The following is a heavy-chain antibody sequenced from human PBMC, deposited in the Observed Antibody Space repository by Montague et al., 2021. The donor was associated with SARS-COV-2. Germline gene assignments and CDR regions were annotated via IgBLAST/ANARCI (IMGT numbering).Heavy chain of an antibody. CDR3: ATDRTVAPGYGFDP. J-gene: IGHJ5*02. V-gene: IGHV3-74*01. CDR1: GFTFSSHW. CDR2: INTDGTIT. Sequence: SLSLSFSASGFTFSSHWMHWVRQLPGKGLLWVSRINTDGTITNYADSVKGRFTISRDNAKNSMYLQMNSLRVEDTAVYYCATDRTVAPGYGFDPWGQGTLVTVSS. D-gene: IGHD3-9*01.